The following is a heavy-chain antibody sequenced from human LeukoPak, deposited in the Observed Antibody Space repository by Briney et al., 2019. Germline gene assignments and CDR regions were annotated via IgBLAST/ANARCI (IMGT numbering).Heavy chain of an antibody. V-gene: IGHV3-23*01. CDR3: AKVVGATINCFDY. CDR1: GFTFSSYA. D-gene: IGHD1-26*01. CDR2: ISGSGGST. Sequence: PGESLRLSCAASGFTFSSYAMSWVRQAPGKGLEWVSAISGSGGSTYYADSVKGRFTISRDNSKNTLYLQMNSLRAEDTAVYYCAKVVGATINCFDYWGQGTLVTVSS. J-gene: IGHJ4*02.